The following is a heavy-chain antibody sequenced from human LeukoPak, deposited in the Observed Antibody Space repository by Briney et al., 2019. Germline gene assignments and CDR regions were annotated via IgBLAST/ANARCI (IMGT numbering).Heavy chain of an antibody. CDR2: IYYTGST. D-gene: IGHD2-2*01. J-gene: IGHJ5*02. V-gene: IGHV4-30-2*01. CDR3: ARLQYCSGTSCYWFDP. CDR1: GGSISSGLYS. Sequence: PSETLSLTCTVSGGSISSGLYSWSWIRQPLGKGLEWIGYIYYTGSTYYNPSLKSRVTISVDTSKNQFSLRLSSVTAADTAVYYCARLQYCSGTSCYWFDPWGQGTLVTVSS.